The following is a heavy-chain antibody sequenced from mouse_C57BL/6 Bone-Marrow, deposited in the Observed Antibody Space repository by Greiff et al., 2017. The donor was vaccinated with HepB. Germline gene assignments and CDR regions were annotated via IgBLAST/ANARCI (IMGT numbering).Heavy chain of an antibody. CDR3: VRQLRSAWFAY. V-gene: IGHV10-1*01. J-gene: IGHJ3*01. D-gene: IGHD3-2*02. CDR1: GFSFTTYA. Sequence: EVKLMESGGGLVQPKGSLKLSCAASGFSFTTYAMNWVRQAPGKGLEWVARIRSKSNNYATYYADSVKDRFTISRDDSESMLYLQMNNLKTEDTAMYYCVRQLRSAWFAYWGQGTLVTVSA. CDR2: IRSKSNNYAT.